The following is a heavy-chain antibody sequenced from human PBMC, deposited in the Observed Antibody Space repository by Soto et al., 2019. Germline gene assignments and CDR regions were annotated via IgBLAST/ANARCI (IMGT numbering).Heavy chain of an antibody. CDR3: TTSYDDSSGYRVDY. J-gene: IGHJ4*02. V-gene: IGHV3-15*01. CDR1: GFTFSNAW. Sequence: EVQLVESGGGLVKPGGSLRLSCAASGFTFSNAWMSWVRQAPGKGLEWVGRIKSKTDGGTTDYAAPVKGRFTISRDDSKHTLYLQMNSLKTEDPAVYYCTTSYDDSSGYRVDYWGQGTLVTVSS. D-gene: IGHD3-22*01. CDR2: IKSKTDGGTT.